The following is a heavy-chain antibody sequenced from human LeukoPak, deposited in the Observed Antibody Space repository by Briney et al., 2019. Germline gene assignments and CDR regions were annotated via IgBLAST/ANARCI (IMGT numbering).Heavy chain of an antibody. J-gene: IGHJ4*02. Sequence: PGGSLRLSCAASGFTFSNYGMHWVRQAPGKGLEWVALISYDGNNKYYSDSMKGRFTISRDNSKNTLYLQMNSLRAEDTAVYYCAKDTDYGGANWGQGTLVIVPS. CDR1: GFTFSNYG. CDR2: ISYDGNNK. CDR3: AKDTDYGGAN. D-gene: IGHD4-23*01. V-gene: IGHV3-30*18.